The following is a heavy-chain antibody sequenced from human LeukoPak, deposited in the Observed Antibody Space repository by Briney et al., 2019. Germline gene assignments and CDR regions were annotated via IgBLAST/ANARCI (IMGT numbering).Heavy chain of an antibody. J-gene: IGHJ4*02. D-gene: IGHD5-18*01. V-gene: IGHV3-66*04. CDR2: IYSGVTT. Sequence: GGSLRLSCAASGVTVSSHYMNWVRQAPGKGLEGVSIIYSGVTTYYAESVKGRFTISRNNSKNTRYLQMNSLRAEDTAVYYCARQQDTTAPGYWGQGTLVTVSS. CDR3: ARQQDTTAPGY. CDR1: GVTVSSHY.